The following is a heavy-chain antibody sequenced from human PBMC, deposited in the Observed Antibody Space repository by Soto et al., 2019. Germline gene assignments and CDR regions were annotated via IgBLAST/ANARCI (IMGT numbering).Heavy chain of an antibody. CDR3: ALAGYDSNYYAVTPLSAGHF. J-gene: IGHJ4*02. D-gene: IGHD4-4*01. CDR2: ISSSGSII. V-gene: IGHV3-11*01. Sequence: QVQLVVSGGGLVKPGGSLRLSCAASGFTFSDYYISWIRQAPGKGLEWVSYISSSGSIICYADSVKGRFTISRDNAKNSLYLQMNSLRAEDTAVYYCALAGYDSNYYAVTPLSAGHFWGQGTLVTVSS. CDR1: GFTFSDYY.